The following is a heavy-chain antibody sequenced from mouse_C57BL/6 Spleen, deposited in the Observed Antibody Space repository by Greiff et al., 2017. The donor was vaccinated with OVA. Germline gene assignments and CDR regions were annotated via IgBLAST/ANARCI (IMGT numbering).Heavy chain of an antibody. CDR2: ISNGGGST. V-gene: IGHV5-12*01. CDR1: GFTFSDYY. CDR3: ARHGGLYYDLWFAY. D-gene: IGHD2-4*01. Sequence: EVKLVESGGGLVQPGGSLKLSCAASGFTFSDYYMYWVRQTPEQRLEWVAYISNGGGSTYYPDTVKGRFTISRDNAKNTLYLQMSRLKSEDTAMYYCARHGGLYYDLWFAYWGQGTLVTVSA. J-gene: IGHJ3*01.